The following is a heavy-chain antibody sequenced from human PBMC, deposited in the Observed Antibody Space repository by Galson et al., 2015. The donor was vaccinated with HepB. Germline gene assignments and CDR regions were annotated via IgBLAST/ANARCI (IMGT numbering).Heavy chain of an antibody. Sequence: SLRLSCAASGFTFSTYTMNWVRQAPGKGLEWVSYISTSSSAIYYADSVKGRFTISRDNAKNSLYLQMNSLRAEDTAVYYCARASIAAAGTCWFDPWGQGTLVTVSS. CDR1: GFTFSTYT. CDR3: ARASIAAAGTCWFDP. V-gene: IGHV3-48*01. D-gene: IGHD6-13*01. CDR2: ISTSSSAI. J-gene: IGHJ5*02.